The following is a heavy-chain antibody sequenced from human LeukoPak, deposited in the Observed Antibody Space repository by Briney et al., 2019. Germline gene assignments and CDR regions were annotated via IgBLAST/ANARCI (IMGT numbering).Heavy chain of an antibody. CDR3: ARVAIVATYFDY. J-gene: IGHJ4*02. Sequence: GASVKVSCKASGGTFSSYAISWVRQAPGQGLEWMGGIIPIFGTANYAQKFQGRVTITTDESTSTAYMELSSLRSEDTAVYYCARVAIVATYFDYWGREPWSPSPQ. V-gene: IGHV1-69*05. D-gene: IGHD5-12*01. CDR1: GGTFSSYA. CDR2: IIPIFGTA.